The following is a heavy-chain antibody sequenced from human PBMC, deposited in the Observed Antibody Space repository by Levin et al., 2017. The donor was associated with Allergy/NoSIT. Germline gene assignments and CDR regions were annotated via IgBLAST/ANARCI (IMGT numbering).Heavy chain of an antibody. CDR1: GFTFTSSA. V-gene: IGHV1-58*01. CDR3: AAETVRGWRFLEWLFPNYGYFDL. J-gene: IGHJ2*01. CDR2: IVVGSGNT. Sequence: SGESLKISCKSSGFTFTSSAVQWVRQARGQRLEWIGWIVVGSGNTNYAQKFQGRVTITRDMSISTAYMELSSLTSDDTAVYYCAAETVRGWRFLEWLFPNYGYFDLWGRGTLVTVAS. D-gene: IGHD3-3*01.